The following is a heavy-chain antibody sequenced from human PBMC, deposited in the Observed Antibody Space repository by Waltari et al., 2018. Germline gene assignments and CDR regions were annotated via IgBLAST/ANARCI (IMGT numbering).Heavy chain of an antibody. J-gene: IGHJ3*02. CDR2: VDAEDGET. V-gene: IGHV1-69-2*01. CDR3: ATGLPQRGRLFGLDALDI. D-gene: IGHD3-9*01. Sequence: EVQLVQSGAEVKKPGATVKISCKVSGYTFTDYYIRWVQQAPGKGLEWMGLVDAEDGETIYAEKVQGRVTITADTSTDTAYMELSSLRSEDTAVYYCATGLPQRGRLFGLDALDIWGQGTMVTVSS. CDR1: GYTFTDYY.